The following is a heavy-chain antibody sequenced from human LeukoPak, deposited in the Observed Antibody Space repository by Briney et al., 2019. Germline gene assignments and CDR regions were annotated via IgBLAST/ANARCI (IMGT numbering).Heavy chain of an antibody. CDR3: ARDRELRYFDWLRDSHYYYMDV. CDR1: GYTFTGYY. J-gene: IGHJ6*03. Sequence: ASVKVSCKASGYTFTGYYMHWVRQAPGQGLEWMGWINPNSGGTNYAQKFQGRVTMTRDMSTSTVYMELSSLRSEDTAVYHCARDRELRYFDWLRDSHYYYMDVWGKGTTVTVSS. V-gene: IGHV1-2*02. CDR2: INPNSGGT. D-gene: IGHD3-9*01.